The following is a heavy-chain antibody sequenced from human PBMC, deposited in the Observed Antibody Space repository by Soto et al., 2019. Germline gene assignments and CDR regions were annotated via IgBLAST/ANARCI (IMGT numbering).Heavy chain of an antibody. CDR1: GFKFIDYY. V-gene: IGHV1-69-2*01. J-gene: IGHJ6*02. D-gene: IGHD2-21*01. CDR3: ATTTAVIVAQGPMDV. CDR2: VDPEDGET. Sequence: EVQLVQSGAEVKKTGATVKISCKVSGFKFIDYYLYWVQQAPGKALEWMGRVDPEDGETVYSEKSQGRLTITANTSRDIAHMELSGLRSEDTAVYFCATTTAVIVAQGPMDVWGQGTTVIVSS.